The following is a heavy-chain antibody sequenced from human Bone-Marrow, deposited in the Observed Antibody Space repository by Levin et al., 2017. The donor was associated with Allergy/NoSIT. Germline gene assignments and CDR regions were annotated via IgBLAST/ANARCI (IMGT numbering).Heavy chain of an antibody. Sequence: GGSLRLSCAASGFTFSSYAMSWVRQAPGKGLEWVSAISGSGGSTYYADSVKGRFTISRDNSKNTLYLQMNSLRAEDTAVYYCAKDLESVRFLEWLFLPMGPYGMDVWGQGTTVTVSS. CDR2: ISGSGGST. CDR1: GFTFSSYA. D-gene: IGHD3-3*01. V-gene: IGHV3-23*01. J-gene: IGHJ6*02. CDR3: AKDLESVRFLEWLFLPMGPYGMDV.